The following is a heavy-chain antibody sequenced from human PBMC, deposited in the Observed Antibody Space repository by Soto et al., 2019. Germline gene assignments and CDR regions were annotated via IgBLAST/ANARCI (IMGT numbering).Heavy chain of an antibody. V-gene: IGHV3-11*01. D-gene: IGHD6-13*01. CDR1: GFTFNDSY. Sequence: QVQLVESGGGLVKPGGSLRLSCVASGFTFNDSYMSWIRQAPGKGLEWTSYISSSGSTINYANTVKGRFTISRDNAKKSLFLQMSSLRADDTAVYFCARGHDRGRIAAGRTFAIWGQGTRVTVSS. CDR3: ARGHDRGRIAAGRTFAI. J-gene: IGHJ3*02. CDR2: ISSSGSTI.